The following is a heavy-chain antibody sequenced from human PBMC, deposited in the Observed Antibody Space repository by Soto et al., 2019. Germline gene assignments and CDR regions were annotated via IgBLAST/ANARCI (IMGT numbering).Heavy chain of an antibody. D-gene: IGHD2-8*01. CDR1: GGSFSGYY. J-gene: IGHJ6*02. V-gene: IGHV4-34*01. CDR3: ARQEVPQWFTKGYYGMDV. Sequence: SETLSLTCAGYGGSFSGYYWTWIRQPPGKGLEWIGEINHRGNTNYNPSLKSRVTISVDTSKNQFSLKLTSVTAADTAVYYCARQEVPQWFTKGYYGMDVWDQGTTVTVSS. CDR2: INHRGNT.